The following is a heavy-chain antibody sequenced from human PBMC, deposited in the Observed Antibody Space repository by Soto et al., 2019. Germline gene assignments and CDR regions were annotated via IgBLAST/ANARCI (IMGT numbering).Heavy chain of an antibody. D-gene: IGHD5-18*01. V-gene: IGHV3-30*18. Sequence: GGSLRLSCAASGFTFSSYGMHWVRQAPGKGLEWVAVISYDGSNKYYADSVKGRFTISRDNSKNTLYLQMNSLRAEDTAVYYCAKDSSSYSYGYFSAVYYYYGMDVWGQGTTVTSP. CDR2: ISYDGSNK. CDR1: GFTFSSYG. J-gene: IGHJ6*02. CDR3: AKDSSSYSYGYFSAVYYYYGMDV.